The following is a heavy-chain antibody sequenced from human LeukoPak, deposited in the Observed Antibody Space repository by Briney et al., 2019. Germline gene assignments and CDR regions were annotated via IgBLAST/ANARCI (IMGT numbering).Heavy chain of an antibody. Sequence: GGSLRLSCAASGFTFSSYSMNWVRQAPGKGLEWVSSISSSSSYIYYADSVKGRFTISRDNAKNSLYLQMNSLRAEDTAVYYCARARHSSSWYFDTWGQGTMVTVSS. CDR2: ISSSSSYI. V-gene: IGHV3-21*01. CDR3: ARARHSSSWYFDT. CDR1: GFTFSSYS. D-gene: IGHD6-13*01. J-gene: IGHJ3*02.